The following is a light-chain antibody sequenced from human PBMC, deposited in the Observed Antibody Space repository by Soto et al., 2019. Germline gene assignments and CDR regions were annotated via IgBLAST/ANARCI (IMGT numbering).Light chain of an antibody. CDR1: QSVSSY. Sequence: EIVLTQSPATLSLSPGERATLSCRASQSVSSYLAWSKQKPGQAPRLLIYDASNRATAIPARFSGSGSGTDFTPTISSPEPEDFAVYYCQHGSNWPPWTFGQKTKVEIK. V-gene: IGKV3-11*01. J-gene: IGKJ1*01. CDR3: QHGSNWPPWT. CDR2: DAS.